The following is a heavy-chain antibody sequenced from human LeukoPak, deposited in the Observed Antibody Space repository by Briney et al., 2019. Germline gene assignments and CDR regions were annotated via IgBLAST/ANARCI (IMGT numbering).Heavy chain of an antibody. CDR2: ISYDGSNK. V-gene: IGHV3-30*18. CDR3: SKDYYGGNSFDYFDY. CDR1: GFTFSSYG. D-gene: IGHD4-23*01. Sequence: PGRSLRLSCAASGFTFSSYGMHWVRQAPGKGLEWVAVISYDGSNKYYADSVKGRFTISRDNSKNTLYLQMNSLRAEDTAVYYWSKDYYGGNSFDYFDYWGQGTLVTVSS. J-gene: IGHJ4*02.